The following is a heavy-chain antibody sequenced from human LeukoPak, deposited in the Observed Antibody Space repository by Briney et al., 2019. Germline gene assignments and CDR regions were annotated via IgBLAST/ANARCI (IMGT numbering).Heavy chain of an antibody. CDR1: GGSISGGDYY. V-gene: IGHV4-30-4*01. D-gene: IGHD4-11*01. CDR3: SRDVQTSGDAFDI. CDR2: IYYSGST. Sequence: SQTLSLTCTVSGGSISGGDYYWTWIRQPPGKGLEWIGCIYYSGSTYYNPSLKSRLTISVDTSKNQFSLTLSSVTAADTAVYYCSRDVQTSGDAFDIWGQGTMVTVSS. J-gene: IGHJ3*02.